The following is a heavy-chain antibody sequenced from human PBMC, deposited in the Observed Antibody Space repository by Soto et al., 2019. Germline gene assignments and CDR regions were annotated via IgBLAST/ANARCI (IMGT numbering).Heavy chain of an antibody. CDR1: GFTFSSYW. Sequence: EVQLVESGGGLVQPGESLRLSCADSGFTFSSYWMHWVRQAPGKGLVWVSRINSDGSSTSYADSVKGRFTISRDNAKNTLYLHMNSLRAEDTAVYYCARIRAYYETSGYYYWGQGTLVTVSS. CDR3: ARIRAYYETSGYYY. V-gene: IGHV3-74*01. D-gene: IGHD3-22*01. CDR2: INSDGSST. J-gene: IGHJ4*02.